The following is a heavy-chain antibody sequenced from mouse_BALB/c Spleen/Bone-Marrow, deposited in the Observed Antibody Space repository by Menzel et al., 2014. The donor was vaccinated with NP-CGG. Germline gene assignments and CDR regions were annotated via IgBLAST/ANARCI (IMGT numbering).Heavy chain of an antibody. V-gene: IGHV1-7*01. CDR3: ARDDYDAIAY. Sequence: QVQLKESGAELAKPGASVTMSCKAPGYTFTSYWMHWAKQRPGQGLEWIGYINPSTGYTEYNQKFKDKATLTAVKSSTTAYMQLRSLTSEDSAVYYCARDDYDAIAYWGQGTLVTVTA. CDR1: GYTFTSYW. D-gene: IGHD2-4*01. CDR2: INPSTGYT. J-gene: IGHJ3*01.